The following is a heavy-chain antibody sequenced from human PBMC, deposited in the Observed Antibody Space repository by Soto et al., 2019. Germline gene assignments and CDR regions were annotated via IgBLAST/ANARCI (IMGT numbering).Heavy chain of an antibody. J-gene: IGHJ6*02. V-gene: IGHV4-61*01. CDR2: IYSSGST. D-gene: IGHD3-10*01. CDR1: GGSVSSDTHY. Sequence: PSETLSLTCTVSGGSVSSDTHYWSWIRQPPGKRLEWIGFIYSSGSTNYNPSLKSRVTMSVDTSKNQFSLKLRSVIVADTAIYYCARPRSGSYRLDYYGMDVWGQGTTVTVSS. CDR3: ARPRSGSYRLDYYGMDV.